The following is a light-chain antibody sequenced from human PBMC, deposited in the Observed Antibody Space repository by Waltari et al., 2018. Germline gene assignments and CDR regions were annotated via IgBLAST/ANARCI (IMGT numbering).Light chain of an antibody. CDR3: QQYGSSPT. J-gene: IGKJ1*01. CDR2: GAS. CDR1: QSVSSSF. Sequence: DIVLTQSPGTLSLSPGERATLSRRASQSVSSSFLAWYQQKPGQAPRLLIYGASSRTTGIPDRFSGSGSGTDFTLTISRLEPEDFAVYYCQQYGSSPTFGQGTKVEIK. V-gene: IGKV3-20*01.